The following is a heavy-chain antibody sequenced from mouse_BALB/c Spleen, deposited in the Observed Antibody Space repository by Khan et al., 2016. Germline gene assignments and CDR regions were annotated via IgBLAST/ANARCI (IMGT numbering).Heavy chain of an antibody. Sequence: QVQLKESGPGLVAPSQSLSITCTVSGFSLTHYGVHWVRQPPGKGLEWLGIIWAGGSTNYNSALMSRLSISKDNSKSQVPLKMNSLQTDDTAMYYCARDENYRYDGFAYWGQGTLVTVSA. V-gene: IGHV2-9*02. CDR1: GFSLTHYG. J-gene: IGHJ3*01. CDR3: ARDENYRYDGFAY. D-gene: IGHD2-14*01. CDR2: IWAGGST.